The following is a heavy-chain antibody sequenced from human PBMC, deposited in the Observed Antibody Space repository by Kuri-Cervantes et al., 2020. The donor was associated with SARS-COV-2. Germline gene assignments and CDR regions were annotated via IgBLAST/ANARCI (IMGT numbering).Heavy chain of an antibody. V-gene: IGHV3-30-3*01. CDR3: ARDDYDYVWGSYQFDY. J-gene: IGHJ4*02. Sequence: GESLKISCAASGFTFSSYAMHWVRQAPGKGLEWVAVISHDGSNKYYADSVKGRFTISRDNSKNTLYLQMNSLRAEDAAVYYCARDDYDYVWGSYQFDYWGQGTLVTVSS. CDR1: GFTFSSYA. D-gene: IGHD3-16*01. CDR2: ISHDGSNK.